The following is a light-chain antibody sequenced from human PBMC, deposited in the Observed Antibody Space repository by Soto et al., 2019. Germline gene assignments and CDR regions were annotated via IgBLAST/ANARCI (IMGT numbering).Light chain of an antibody. CDR3: QQYNNYPWT. CDR1: QSISSW. CDR2: KAS. J-gene: IGKJ1*01. Sequence: DIQMTQSPSTLSASVGDRVTITCRASQSISSWLAWYQQKPGKAPKLLIYKASSLESGVPSRFSGSGSGTDFTLNISSLQPDDFATYYCQQYNNYPWTFGQGTKVEIK. V-gene: IGKV1-5*03.